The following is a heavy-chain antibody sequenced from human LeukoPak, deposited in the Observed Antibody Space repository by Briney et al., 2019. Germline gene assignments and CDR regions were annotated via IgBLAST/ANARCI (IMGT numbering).Heavy chain of an antibody. Sequence: QAGGSLRLSCTGSGFTLSSYEMTWIRQAPGKGLEWVSSVDYSGDSPYYADSVKGRFTTSRDNSKNILYLQLSRLRVEDTAVYYCTRNSGWYGLTWGQGTLVAVSS. CDR3: TRNSGWYGLT. V-gene: IGHV3-23*01. CDR1: GFTLSSYE. D-gene: IGHD6-19*01. J-gene: IGHJ4*02. CDR2: VDYSGDSP.